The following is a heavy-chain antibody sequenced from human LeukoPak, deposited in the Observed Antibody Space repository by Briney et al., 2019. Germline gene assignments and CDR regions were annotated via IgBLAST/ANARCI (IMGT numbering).Heavy chain of an antibody. CDR3: ARDIAARRFDY. V-gene: IGHV3-30*03. Sequence: PGGSLRLSCAASGFTFSSYGMHWVRQAPGKGLEWVAVISYDGSNKYYADSVKGRFTISRDNSKNTLYLQMNSLRAEDTAVYYCARDIAARRFDYWGQGTLVTVSS. CDR1: GFTFSSYG. CDR2: ISYDGSNK. J-gene: IGHJ4*02. D-gene: IGHD6-13*01.